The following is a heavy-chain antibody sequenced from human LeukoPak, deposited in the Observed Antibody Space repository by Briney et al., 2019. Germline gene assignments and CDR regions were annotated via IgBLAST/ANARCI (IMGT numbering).Heavy chain of an antibody. CDR1: GGTFSSYA. CDR2: IIPIFGTA. Sequence: SVKVSCKASGGTFSSYAISWVRQAPGQGLEWMGRIIPIFGTANYAQKFQGRVTITTDESTSTAYMELSSLRSEDTAVHYCARSTRRYYYDSSGYYDPFDYWGQGTLVTVSS. D-gene: IGHD3-22*01. V-gene: IGHV1-69*05. J-gene: IGHJ4*02. CDR3: ARSTRRYYYDSSGYYDPFDY.